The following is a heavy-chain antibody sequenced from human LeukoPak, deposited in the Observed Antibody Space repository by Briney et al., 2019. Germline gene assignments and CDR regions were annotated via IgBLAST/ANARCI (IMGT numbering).Heavy chain of an antibody. Sequence: SETLSLTCTVSGGSISTYHWSWIRQPPGKGLEYIGYIYYSGSTNYNPSLKSRVTMSLDTSKNQFSLKLSSVTAVDTAVYYCAREEVPHGFDIWGQGTMVTVSS. V-gene: IGHV4-59*01. J-gene: IGHJ3*02. CDR3: AREEVPHGFDI. CDR1: GGSISTYH. CDR2: IYYSGST.